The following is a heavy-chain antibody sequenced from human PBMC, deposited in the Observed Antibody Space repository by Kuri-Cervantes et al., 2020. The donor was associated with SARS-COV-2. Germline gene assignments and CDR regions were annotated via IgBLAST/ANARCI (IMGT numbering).Heavy chain of an antibody. CDR2: IYTSGST. D-gene: IGHD3-16*02. Sequence: LRLSCTVSGGSIGSGSYYWSWIRQPAGKGLEWIGRIYTSGSTNYNPSLKSRVTISVDTSKNQFSLKLSSVTAADTAVYYCASSRASMITFGGVIDNFDYWGQGTLVTVSS. J-gene: IGHJ4*02. CDR3: ASSRASMITFGGVIDNFDY. CDR1: GGSIGSGSYY. V-gene: IGHV4-61*02.